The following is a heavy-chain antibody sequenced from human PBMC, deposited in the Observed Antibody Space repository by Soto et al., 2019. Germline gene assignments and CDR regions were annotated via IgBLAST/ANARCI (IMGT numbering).Heavy chain of an antibody. CDR1: GFTFSSYG. J-gene: IGHJ6*03. CDR3: ARDPYYDFWSGYTYYYYMDV. D-gene: IGHD3-3*01. V-gene: IGHV3-33*01. CDR2: IWYDGSNK. Sequence: GESLKISCAASGFTFSSYGMHWVRQAPGKGLEWVAVIWYDGSNKYYADSVKGRFTISRDNSKNTLYLQMNSLRAEDTAVYYCARDPYYDFWSGYTYYYYMDVWGKGTTVTVSS.